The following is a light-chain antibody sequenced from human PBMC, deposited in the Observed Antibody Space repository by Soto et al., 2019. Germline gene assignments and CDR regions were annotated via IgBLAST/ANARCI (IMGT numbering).Light chain of an antibody. CDR1: QSINRW. CDR2: DAS. J-gene: IGKJ1*01. Sequence: DIQMTQSPSTLSASVGYRVTITFRSSQSINRWLAWYQQTPGKAPKLIIYDASSLESGVPSRFSGSGSGTEFTLTISSLQPADFATYYCQQYSGYMWTFGQGTKVDI. CDR3: QQYSGYMWT. V-gene: IGKV1-5*01.